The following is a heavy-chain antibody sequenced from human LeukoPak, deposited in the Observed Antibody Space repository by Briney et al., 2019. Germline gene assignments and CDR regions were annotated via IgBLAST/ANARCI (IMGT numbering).Heavy chain of an antibody. V-gene: IGHV3-23*01. CDR2: ISGSGGST. Sequence: TGGSLRLSCAASGFTFSSYAMSWVRQAPGKGLEWVSAISGSGGSTYYADSVKGRFTISRDNSKNTLYLQMNSLRAEDTAVYYCAKEAYDSSGYYYSSGYFDYWGQGTLVTVSS. J-gene: IGHJ4*02. D-gene: IGHD3-22*01. CDR1: GFTFSSYA. CDR3: AKEAYDSSGYYYSSGYFDY.